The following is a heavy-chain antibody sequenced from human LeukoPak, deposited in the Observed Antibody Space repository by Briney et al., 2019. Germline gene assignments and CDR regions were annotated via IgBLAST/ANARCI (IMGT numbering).Heavy chain of an antibody. Sequence: SETLSLTCAVSGYSITSSSWWGWIRQPPGKGLEWIGYIYHSGTTYYNPSLQSRVTMSVDTSKNQFSLKLSSVTAADTAVYYCARASQPYYFDYWGQGTLVTVSS. CDR1: GYSITSSSW. CDR2: IYHSGTT. CDR3: ARASQPYYFDY. V-gene: IGHV4-28*03. J-gene: IGHJ4*02. D-gene: IGHD1-14*01.